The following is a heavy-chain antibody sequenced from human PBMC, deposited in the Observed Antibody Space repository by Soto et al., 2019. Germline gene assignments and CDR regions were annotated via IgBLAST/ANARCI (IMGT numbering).Heavy chain of an antibody. CDR3: ARVDSSYFFDY. J-gene: IGHJ4*02. Sequence: ASVKVSCKASGYTFTGYYMHWVRQAPGQGLEWIGWINPNSGGTNYAQKFQGWVTMTRDTSISTAYMELSRLRSDDTAVYYCARVDSSYFFDYWGQGTLVTVSS. D-gene: IGHD6-6*01. V-gene: IGHV1-2*04. CDR2: INPNSGGT. CDR1: GYTFTGYY.